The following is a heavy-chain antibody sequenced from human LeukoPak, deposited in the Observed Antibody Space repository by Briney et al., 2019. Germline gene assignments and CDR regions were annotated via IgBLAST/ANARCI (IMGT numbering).Heavy chain of an antibody. Sequence: GGALRLSCAASGFTFSSYGMHWVRQAPGRGLEWVAVICYDGSNKYYADSVKGRFTISRDNSKNTLYLQMNSLRAEDTAVYYRASGPFITMVRGVMNPDYWGQGTLVSVSS. V-gene: IGHV3-33*01. CDR2: ICYDGSNK. D-gene: IGHD3-10*01. CDR1: GFTFSSYG. CDR3: ASGPFITMVRGVMNPDY. J-gene: IGHJ4*02.